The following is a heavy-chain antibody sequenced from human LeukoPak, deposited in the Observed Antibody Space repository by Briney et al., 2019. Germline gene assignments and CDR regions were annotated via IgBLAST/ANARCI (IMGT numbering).Heavy chain of an antibody. J-gene: IGHJ2*01. Sequence: PSETLSLTCTVSGGSISSTSYYWGWIRQPPGKGLEWIGRIYTSGSTNYNPSLKSRVTISVDTSKNQFSLKLSSVTAADTAVYYCAREWEVYCSSTSCYSPYYWYFDLWGRGTLVTVSS. CDR3: AREWEVYCSSTSCYSPYYWYFDL. V-gene: IGHV4-39*07. CDR2: IYTSGST. D-gene: IGHD2-2*02. CDR1: GGSISSTSYY.